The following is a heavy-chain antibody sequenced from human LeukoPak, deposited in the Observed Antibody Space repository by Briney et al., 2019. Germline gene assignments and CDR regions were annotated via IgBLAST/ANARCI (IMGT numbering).Heavy chain of an antibody. D-gene: IGHD2-2*01. J-gene: IGHJ4*02. CDR2: ISSSSSTI. CDR3: ARDRDRRSTGYFDY. V-gene: IGHV3-48*04. CDR1: GFTFSSYS. Sequence: GGSLRLSCAASGFTFSSYSMNWVRQAPGKGLEWVSYISSSSSTIYYADSVKGRFTISRDNAKNSLYLQMNSLRAEDTAVYYCARDRDRRSTGYFDYWGQGTLVTVSS.